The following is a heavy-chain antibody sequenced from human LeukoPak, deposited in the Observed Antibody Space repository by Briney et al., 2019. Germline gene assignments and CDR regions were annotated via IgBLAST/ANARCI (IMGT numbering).Heavy chain of an antibody. Sequence: GGSLRLSCAASGFTFSKYWMLWVRQAPGKGLESVSRINTDGTVTTYADSVKGRFTVSGDNAYNTMFLQMNSVRDEDTAVYYCATKQWLAPPPDSWGQGTPVTVSS. V-gene: IGHV3-74*01. CDR1: GFTFSKYW. D-gene: IGHD6-19*01. J-gene: IGHJ4*02. CDR3: ATKQWLAPPPDS. CDR2: INTDGTVT.